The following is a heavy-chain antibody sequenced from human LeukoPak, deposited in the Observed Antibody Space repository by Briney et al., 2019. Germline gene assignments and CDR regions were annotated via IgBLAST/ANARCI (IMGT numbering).Heavy chain of an antibody. Sequence: SEPLSLTCTVSGDSINAYYWGWIRQPPGKGLEWIGYIYFSGTTKYNPSLESRVTISVDTSKNQFSLKLSSVTAADTAVYYCARRRAEGGSNGHYNWFDPWGQGILVTVSS. CDR2: IYFSGTT. CDR1: GDSINAYY. CDR3: ARRRAEGGSNGHYNWFDP. D-gene: IGHD6-13*01. V-gene: IGHV4-59*08. J-gene: IGHJ5*02.